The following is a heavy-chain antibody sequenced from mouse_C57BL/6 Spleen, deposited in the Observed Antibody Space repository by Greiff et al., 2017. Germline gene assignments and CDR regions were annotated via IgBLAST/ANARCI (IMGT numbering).Heavy chain of an antibody. D-gene: IGHD2-1*01. J-gene: IGHJ1*03. CDR1: GFTFTDYY. Sequence: EVQGVESGGGLVQPGGSLSLSCAASGFTFTDYYMSWVRQPPGKALEWLGFIRHKANGYTTEYSASVKGRFTISRDNSQSILYLQMSALRAEDSATYYCARLYGNYVWYFDVWGTGTTVTVSS. CDR2: IRHKANGYTT. V-gene: IGHV7-3*01. CDR3: ARLYGNYVWYFDV.